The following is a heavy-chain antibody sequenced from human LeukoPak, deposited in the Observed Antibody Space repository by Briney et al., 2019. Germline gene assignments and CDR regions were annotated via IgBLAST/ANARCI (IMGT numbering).Heavy chain of an antibody. D-gene: IGHD6-13*01. Sequence: GGSLRLSCAASGFTFSSYAMSWVRQAPGKGLEWVSAISGSGGSTYYADSVKGRCTISRDNSKNTLYLQMNSLRAEDTAVYYCAKGIAAGLQNWFDPWGQGTLVTVSS. CDR1: GFTFSSYA. V-gene: IGHV3-23*01. J-gene: IGHJ5*02. CDR2: ISGSGGST. CDR3: AKGIAAGLQNWFDP.